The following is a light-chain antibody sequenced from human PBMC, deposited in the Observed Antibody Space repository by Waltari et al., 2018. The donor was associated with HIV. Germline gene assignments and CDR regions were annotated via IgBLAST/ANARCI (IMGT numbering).Light chain of an antibody. J-gene: IGLJ3*02. CDR3: ATWDDSLNGPV. V-gene: IGLV1-44*01. CDR2: TTN. CDR1: ISNIGSTT. Sequence: QSVLTQPPSASGTPGQRVTISCSGSISNIGSTTVNWYQQPPGTAPKLLIYTTNQRPSGVPDRFSGSKSGASASLAISGLQSDDEADYYCATWDDSLNGPVFGGGTKLTVL.